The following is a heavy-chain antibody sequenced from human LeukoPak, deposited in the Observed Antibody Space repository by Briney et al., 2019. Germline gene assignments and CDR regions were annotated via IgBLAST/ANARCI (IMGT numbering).Heavy chain of an antibody. Sequence: SGGSLRLSCAASGFTLSSYAMSWVRQAPGEGLEWVSGLSGSGGSTWYADSVKGRFTISRDNSKNTVYLHMNSLRAEDTAVYYCAKFEGLCGSANTCYHFDCWGQGTLVTVSS. CDR3: AKFEGLCGSANTCYHFDC. CDR2: LSGSGGST. D-gene: IGHD2-2*01. V-gene: IGHV3-23*01. CDR1: GFTLSSYA. J-gene: IGHJ4*02.